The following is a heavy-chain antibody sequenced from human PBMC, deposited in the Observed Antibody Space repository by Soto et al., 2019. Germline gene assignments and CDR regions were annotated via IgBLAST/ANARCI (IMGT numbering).Heavy chain of an antibody. CDR3: GRDGALGDTAVVDS. CDR2: IWYDGSNK. J-gene: IGHJ4*02. D-gene: IGHD5-18*01. Sequence: QVQLVESGGGVVQPGKSLRLSCAASGFTFSTYGMHWVRQAPGKGLEWVAVIWYDGSNKYHGDSLKGRFTISRDNSKNTLYLQINNRRAEGTAVYYCGRDGALGDTAVVDSWGQGTLVTVSS. V-gene: IGHV3-33*01. CDR1: GFTFSTYG.